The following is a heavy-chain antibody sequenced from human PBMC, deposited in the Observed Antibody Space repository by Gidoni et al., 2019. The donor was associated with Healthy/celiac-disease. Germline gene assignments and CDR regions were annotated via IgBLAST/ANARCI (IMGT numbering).Heavy chain of an antibody. CDR1: GFTFDDYA. D-gene: IGHD3-10*01. Sequence: EVQLVESGGGLVQPGRSLRLSCAAPGFTFDDYAMHWVRQAPGKGLGWVSGISWNSGSIGYADSVKGRFTISRDNAKNSLYLQMNSLRAEDTALYYCAKDYYYYGSGSYFDAFDIWGQGTMVTVSS. J-gene: IGHJ3*02. V-gene: IGHV3-9*01. CDR3: AKDYYYYGSGSYFDAFDI. CDR2: ISWNSGSI.